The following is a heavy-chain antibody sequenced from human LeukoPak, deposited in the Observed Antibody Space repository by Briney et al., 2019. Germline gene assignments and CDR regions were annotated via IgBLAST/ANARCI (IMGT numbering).Heavy chain of an antibody. D-gene: IGHD6-19*01. CDR1: EMSFSAYY. Sequence: SETLSLTCAVSEMSFSAYYWNWIRQSPGKGLEWIGEINYGGSTKYTPSLEGRGTILIDTSKNQFSLKLPSVTAADTAVYSCARGFPPGSGSRGSHAFDVWGPGTMVTVSS. J-gene: IGHJ3*01. CDR2: INYGGST. CDR3: ARGFPPGSGSRGSHAFDV. V-gene: IGHV4-34*01.